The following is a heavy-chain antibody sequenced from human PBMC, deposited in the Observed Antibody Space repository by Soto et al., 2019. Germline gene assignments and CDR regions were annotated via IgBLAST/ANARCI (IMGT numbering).Heavy chain of an antibody. J-gene: IGHJ6*02. D-gene: IGHD6-13*01. CDR3: AKNSDYAIDA. Sequence: QVQLQESGPGLVKPSGTLSLTCVVSGASISDSHWWTWVRQPPGKGLEWIGEMFHSGSTNYNPTLKSRVTLSLDTSRDQFSLNLNSVPDAATAVYYCAKNSDYAIDAWGQWTTVTVSS. V-gene: IGHV4-4*02. CDR1: GASISDSHW. CDR2: MFHSGST.